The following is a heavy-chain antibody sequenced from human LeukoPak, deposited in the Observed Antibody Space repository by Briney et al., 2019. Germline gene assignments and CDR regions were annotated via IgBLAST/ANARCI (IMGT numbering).Heavy chain of an antibody. Sequence: GRSLRLSCAASGFTFSNYGMHWVRQAPGKGLEWVAVISYDGSKKDYADSVKGRFTISRDNSRNTLNLQMNSLRAEDTAVYYCARGYSYVFYWGQGTLVSVSS. CDR3: ARGYSYVFY. CDR1: GFTFSNYG. CDR2: ISYDGSKK. D-gene: IGHD5-18*01. V-gene: IGHV3-30*03. J-gene: IGHJ4*02.